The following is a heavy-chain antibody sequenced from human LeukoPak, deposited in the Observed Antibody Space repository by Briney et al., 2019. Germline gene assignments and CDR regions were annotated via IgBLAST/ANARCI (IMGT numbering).Heavy chain of an antibody. V-gene: IGHV1-46*01. D-gene: IGHD6-13*01. Sequence: ASVKVSCKASGYTFTSYYMHWVRQAPGQGLEWMGIINPSGGSTSYAQKFQGRVTMTRDTSTSTVYMELNRLRSDDTVVYYCARDQASAAVGTVYYYHGMDVWGQGTTVTVSS. CDR1: GYTFTSYY. J-gene: IGHJ6*02. CDR3: ARDQASAAVGTVYYYHGMDV. CDR2: INPSGGST.